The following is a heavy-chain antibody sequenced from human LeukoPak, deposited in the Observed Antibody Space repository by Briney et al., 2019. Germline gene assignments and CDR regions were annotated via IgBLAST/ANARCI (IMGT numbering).Heavy chain of an antibody. CDR1: GFTFSSYW. V-gene: IGHV3-7*01. D-gene: IGHD3-22*01. CDR3: ARDLYYYDSSGYY. J-gene: IGHJ4*02. Sequence: GGSLRLSCAASGFTFSSYWMSWVRQAPGKGLEWVANIKKDGSEKYYVDSVKGRFTISRDNAKTSLYLQMISLRAEDTAVYYCARDLYYYDSSGYYWGQGTLVTVSS. CDR2: IKKDGSEK.